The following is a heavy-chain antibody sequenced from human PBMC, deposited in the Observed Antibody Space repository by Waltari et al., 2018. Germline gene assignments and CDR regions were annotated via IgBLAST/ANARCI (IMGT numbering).Heavy chain of an antibody. CDR2: LDPENGEP. CDR1: GYTLTELS. J-gene: IGHJ4*02. D-gene: IGHD1-26*01. V-gene: IGHV1-24*01. Sequence: QVQLVQSGAEVKKPGASVKVSCKVSGYTLTELSMHWVRQAPGKGLEWMGGLDPENGEPIYAQKFQGRGTMTEDTSTDTAYMELISLRSEEPAVYYCATSVPRRVSYTWAYWGQGTLVTVSS. CDR3: ATSVPRRVSYTWAY.